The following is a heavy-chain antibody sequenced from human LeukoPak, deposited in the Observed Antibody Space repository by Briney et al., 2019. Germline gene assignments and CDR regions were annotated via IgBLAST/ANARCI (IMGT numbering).Heavy chain of an antibody. Sequence: ASVKVSCKASGYTFTGYYMHWVRQAPGQGLEWMGWINPNSGGTNYAQKFQGRVTMTRDTSFSTAYMELSRLRSDDTAVYYCARATPASSGWSYYYYGMDVWGQGTTVTVSS. V-gene: IGHV1-2*02. CDR1: GYTFTGYY. J-gene: IGHJ6*02. CDR2: INPNSGGT. CDR3: ARATPASSGWSYYYYGMDV. D-gene: IGHD6-19*01.